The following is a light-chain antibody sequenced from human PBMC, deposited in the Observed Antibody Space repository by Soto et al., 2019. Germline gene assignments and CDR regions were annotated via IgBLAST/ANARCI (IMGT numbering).Light chain of an antibody. J-gene: IGKJ1*01. CDR3: QQYDTSPRT. CDR1: QSLRTNS. CDR2: GVY. Sequence: EIVLAQSPGTLSLSLGERATLSCRASQSLRTNSLAWYQQKPGQAPRLLISGVYSRAAGIPDRSSGSGSGTDFTLTISRLEPEDFAVYYCQQYDTSPRTFGQGTKVDIK. V-gene: IGKV3-20*01.